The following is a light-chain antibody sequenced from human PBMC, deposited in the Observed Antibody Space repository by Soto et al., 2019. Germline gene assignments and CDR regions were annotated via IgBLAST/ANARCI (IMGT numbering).Light chain of an antibody. V-gene: IGLV2-14*01. Sequence: QSALTQPVSVSGSPGQSITISCTGTSSDVGGYSYVSWYQQHPGKAPKLMIYEVTKRPSGVSNRFSGSKSGNTASLTISGLQAEDESDYYCCSYTGSSGDVFGTGTKLTVL. J-gene: IGLJ1*01. CDR3: CSYTGSSGDV. CDR2: EVT. CDR1: SSDVGGYSY.